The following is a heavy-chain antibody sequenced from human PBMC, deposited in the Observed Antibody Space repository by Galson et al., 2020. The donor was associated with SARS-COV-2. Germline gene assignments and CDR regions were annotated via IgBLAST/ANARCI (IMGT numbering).Heavy chain of an antibody. CDR1: GGSISSYY. CDR2: IYYSGST. D-gene: IGHD2-15*01. V-gene: IGHV4-59*13. CDR3: ARDNVVVVAATRSHYYYGMDV. J-gene: IGHJ6*02. Sequence: SETLSLTCTVSGGSISSYYWSWIRQPPGKGLEWIGYIYYSGSTNYNPSLKSRVTISVDTSKNQFSLKLSSVTAADTAVYYCARDNVVVVAATRSHYYYGMDVWGQGTTVTVSS.